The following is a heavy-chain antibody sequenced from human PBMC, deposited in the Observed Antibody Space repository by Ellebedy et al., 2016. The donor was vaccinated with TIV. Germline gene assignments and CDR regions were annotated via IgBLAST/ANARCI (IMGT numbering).Heavy chain of an antibody. J-gene: IGHJ5*02. CDR2: INWNGGST. V-gene: IGHV3-20*04. D-gene: IGHD3-10*01. CDR1: GFTFDDYG. CDR3: AREITMVRGTNWFDP. Sequence: GGSLRLSCAASGFTFDDYGMSWVRQAPGKGLEWVSGINWNGGSTGYADSVKGRFTISRDNAKNSLYLQMNSLRAEDTALYYCAREITMVRGTNWFDPWGQGTLVTVSP.